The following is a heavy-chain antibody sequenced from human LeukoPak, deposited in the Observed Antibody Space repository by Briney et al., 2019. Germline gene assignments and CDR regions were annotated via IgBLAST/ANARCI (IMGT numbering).Heavy chain of an antibody. CDR1: GFTFSSYA. CDR2: ISGSGGST. Sequence: GGSLRLSCAASGFTFSSYAMSWVRQAPGKGLEWVSAISGSGGSTYYADSVKGRFTISRDNSKNTLYLQMNSLRAEDTAVYYCAKEKTYCDFWSGYSPRYFDYWGQGTLVTVSS. D-gene: IGHD3-3*01. J-gene: IGHJ4*02. CDR3: AKEKTYCDFWSGYSPRYFDY. V-gene: IGHV3-23*01.